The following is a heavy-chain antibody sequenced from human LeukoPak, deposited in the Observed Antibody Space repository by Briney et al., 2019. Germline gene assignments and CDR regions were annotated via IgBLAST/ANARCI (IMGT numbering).Heavy chain of an antibody. V-gene: IGHV1-2*02. Sequence: ASVKVSCKASGYTFTGYYMHWVRQAPGQGLEWMGWINPNSGGTNYAQKFQGRVTMTRDTSISTAYMELSRLRSDDTAVYYCARHVGALVGATVDYWGQGTLVTVSS. CDR1: GYTFTGYY. D-gene: IGHD1-26*01. CDR3: ARHVGALVGATVDY. J-gene: IGHJ4*02. CDR2: INPNSGGT.